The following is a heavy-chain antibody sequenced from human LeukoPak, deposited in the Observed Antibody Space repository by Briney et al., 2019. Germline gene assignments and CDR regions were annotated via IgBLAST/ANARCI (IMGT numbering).Heavy chain of an antibody. Sequence: PGGSLRLSCAASGFHFGIYSLNWVRQAPGKGLEWLSYISAGSTIYYADSVKGRFTISRDNANNLLYLQMNSLRAEDTAVYYCARDLFGTYDSDYWGQGILVTVSS. CDR1: GFHFGIYS. CDR2: ISAGSTI. D-gene: IGHD5-12*01. V-gene: IGHV3-48*01. J-gene: IGHJ4*02. CDR3: ARDLFGTYDSDY.